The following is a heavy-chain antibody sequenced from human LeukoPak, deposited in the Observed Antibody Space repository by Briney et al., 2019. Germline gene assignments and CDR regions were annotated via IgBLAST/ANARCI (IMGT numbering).Heavy chain of an antibody. J-gene: IGHJ4*02. D-gene: IGHD6-6*01. CDR3: ARGTHSSSPIPLDY. Sequence: SETLSLTCTVSGGSISTYYWSWIRQTPGKGLEWIGYIHYSGSTNYNPSLNSRVTISVDTSKNQFSLKVNSVTAADTAVYYCARGTHSSSPIPLDYWGQGTLVSVSS. CDR1: GGSISTYY. V-gene: IGHV4-59*01. CDR2: IHYSGST.